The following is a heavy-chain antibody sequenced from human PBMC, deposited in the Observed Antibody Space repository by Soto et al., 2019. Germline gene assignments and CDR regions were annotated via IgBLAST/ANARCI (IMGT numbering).Heavy chain of an antibody. J-gene: IGHJ4*02. V-gene: IGHV4-59*01. Sequence: SATLSLTCTVFGVSIIRYYCSCIRQPPGKGLEWIGYIYYTGLSNSNPSLNSRVTMSVDTSKNQFSLKLSSVTAADTAVYYCASHSSHWPFFDFWGQGTLVTVS. D-gene: IGHD6-13*01. CDR3: ASHSSHWPFFDF. CDR1: GVSIIRYY. CDR2: IYYTGLS.